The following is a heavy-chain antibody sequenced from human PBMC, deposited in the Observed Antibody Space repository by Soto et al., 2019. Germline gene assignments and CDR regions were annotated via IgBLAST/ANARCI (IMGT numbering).Heavy chain of an antibody. D-gene: IGHD1-26*01. Sequence: ASVKVSCKASGYTFTSYYMHWVRQAPGQGLEWMGIINPSGGSTSYAQKFQGRVTMTRDTSTSTVYMELSSLRSEDTAVYYCARDGWELLRGNWFDPWGQGTLVTVSS. CDR2: INPSGGST. J-gene: IGHJ5*02. V-gene: IGHV1-46*01. CDR3: ARDGWELLRGNWFDP. CDR1: GYTFTSYY.